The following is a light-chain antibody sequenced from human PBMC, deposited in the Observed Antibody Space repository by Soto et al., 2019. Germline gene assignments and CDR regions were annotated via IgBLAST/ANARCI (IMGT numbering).Light chain of an antibody. CDR2: GAS. CDR1: QSVSSRQH. J-gene: IGKJ2*01. CDR3: QQYDYSPYT. Sequence: EIVLTQSPGILSLYPGERATLSCRTSQSVSSRQHLAWYQQKPGQAPRLLIYGASSRVTGIADRFSGSGSGTDFTLTISRLEPEDFAVYYCQQYDYSPYTFGLGTKVEIK. V-gene: IGKV3-20*01.